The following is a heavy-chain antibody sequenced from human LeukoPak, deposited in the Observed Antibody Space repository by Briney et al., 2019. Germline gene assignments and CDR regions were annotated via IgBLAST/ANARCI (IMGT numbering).Heavy chain of an antibody. CDR3: AREGLWVSPDSEKTRQAYWDI. V-gene: IGHV3-7*01. Sequence: GGSLRLSCAASGFTFGSYWMNWVRQAPGKGLVWVANIKQDGSKKNYVDSVKGRFTISRDNAKNTLNLQMNSLRAEDTAVYYCAREGLWVSPDSEKTRQAYWDIWGQGTMVS. D-gene: IGHD2-21*01. J-gene: IGHJ3*02. CDR2: IKQDGSKK. CDR1: GFTFGSYW.